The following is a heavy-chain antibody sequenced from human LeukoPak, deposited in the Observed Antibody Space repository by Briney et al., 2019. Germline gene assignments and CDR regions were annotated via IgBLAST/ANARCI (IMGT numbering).Heavy chain of an antibody. J-gene: IGHJ4*02. Sequence: GGSLRLSCAASGFTFSSYAMNWVRQAPGKGLERVSAISGSGGSTYYPDSVKGRFTISRDNSKNTLYLQMNSLTAEDTALYYCAKDMNYLDYWGQGTLVTVSS. D-gene: IGHD3-16*01. V-gene: IGHV3-23*01. CDR3: AKDMNYLDY. CDR2: ISGSGGST. CDR1: GFTFSSYA.